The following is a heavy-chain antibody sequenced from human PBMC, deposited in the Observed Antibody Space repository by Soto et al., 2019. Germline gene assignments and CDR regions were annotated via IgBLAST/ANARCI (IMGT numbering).Heavy chain of an antibody. V-gene: IGHV3-11*05. CDR3: ARGSGSSWTWFDP. CDR2: ISSSSSYT. J-gene: IGHJ5*02. CDR1: GFTLSDYY. D-gene: IGHD6-13*01. Sequence: ESGGGLVKPGGSLRLSCAASGFTLSDYYMSWIRQAPGKGLEWVSYISSSSSYTNYADSVKGRFTISRDNAKNSLYLQMNSLRAEDTAVYYCARGSGSSWTWFDPWGQGTLVTVSS.